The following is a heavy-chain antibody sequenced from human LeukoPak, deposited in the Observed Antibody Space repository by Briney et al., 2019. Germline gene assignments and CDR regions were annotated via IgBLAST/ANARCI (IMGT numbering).Heavy chain of an antibody. D-gene: IGHD1-7*01. CDR3: AKRARVELLRGYYYYYYMDV. CDR1: GFTFSSYA. V-gene: IGHV3-30-3*02. J-gene: IGHJ6*03. Sequence: PGGSLRLSCAASGFTFSSYAMHWVRQAPGKGLEWVAVISYDGSNKYYADSVKGRFTISRDNSKNTLYLQMNSLRAEDTAVYYCAKRARVELLRGYYYYYYMDVWGKGTTVTVSS. CDR2: ISYDGSNK.